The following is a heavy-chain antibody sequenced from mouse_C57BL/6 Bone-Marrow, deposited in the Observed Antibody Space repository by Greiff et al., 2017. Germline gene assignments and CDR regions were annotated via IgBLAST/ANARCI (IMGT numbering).Heavy chain of an antibody. CDR3: TTGFAY. Sequence: VQLQQSGAELVRPGASVKLSCTASGFNINDDYMHWVKQRPEQGLEWLGWFDPENGDTEYASKFQGKATITADTSSNTAYLQLSSLTSEDTAVYYCTTGFAYWGQGTLVTVSA. CDR1: GFNINDDY. CDR2: FDPENGDT. J-gene: IGHJ3*01. V-gene: IGHV14-4*01.